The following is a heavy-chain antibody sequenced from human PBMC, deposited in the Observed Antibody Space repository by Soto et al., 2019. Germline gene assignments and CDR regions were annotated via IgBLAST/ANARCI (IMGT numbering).Heavy chain of an antibody. CDR3: ARGSGYSYGYSFFDY. J-gene: IGHJ4*02. V-gene: IGHV3-33*01. Sequence: PGGSLRLSCAASGFTFSSYGMHWVRQAPGKGLEWVAVIWYDGSNKYYADSVKGRFTISRDNSKNTLYLQMNSLRAEDTAVYYCARGSGYSYGYSFFDYWGQGTLVTVSS. CDR1: GFTFSSYG. D-gene: IGHD5-18*01. CDR2: IWYDGSNK.